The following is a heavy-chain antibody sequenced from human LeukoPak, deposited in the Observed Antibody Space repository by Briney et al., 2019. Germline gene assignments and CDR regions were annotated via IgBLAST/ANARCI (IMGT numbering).Heavy chain of an antibody. Sequence: SETLSLTCAVYGGSLSGYYWSWIRQPPGRGLEWIGEIYHSGSTNYNPSLKSRVTISVDTSKNQFSLKLSSVTAADTAVYYCARHQGGYYYYYYMDVWGKGTTVTISS. D-gene: IGHD3-16*01. J-gene: IGHJ6*03. V-gene: IGHV4-34*01. CDR1: GGSLSGYY. CDR3: ARHQGGYYYYYYMDV. CDR2: IYHSGST.